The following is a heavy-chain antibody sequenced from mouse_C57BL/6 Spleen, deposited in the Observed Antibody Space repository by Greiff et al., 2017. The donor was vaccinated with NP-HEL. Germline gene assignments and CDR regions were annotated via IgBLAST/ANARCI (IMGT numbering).Heavy chain of an antibody. CDR2: INPNNGGT. Sequence: EVQLQQSGPELVKPGASVKISCKASGYTFTDYYMNWVKQSHGKSLEWIGDINPNNGGTSYNQKFKGKATVTVDKSSSTAYMGLRSLTSEDSAVYYCARPGFAYWGQGTLVTVSA. V-gene: IGHV1-26*01. CDR3: ARPGFAY. CDR1: GYTFTDYY. J-gene: IGHJ3*01.